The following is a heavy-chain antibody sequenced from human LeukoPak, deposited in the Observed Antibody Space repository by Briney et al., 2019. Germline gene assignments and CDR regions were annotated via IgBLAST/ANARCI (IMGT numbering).Heavy chain of an antibody. D-gene: IGHD3-22*01. J-gene: IGHJ4*02. CDR2: ISGSGGST. CDR1: GFTFSNYA. Sequence: PGGSLRLSCAASGFTFSNYAMSWVRQAPGKGLEWVSAISGSGGSTYYADSVEGRFTISRDNSKNTLYLQMNSLRAEDTALYYCASLDYFDSSDYGDYWGQGTLVTVSS. V-gene: IGHV3-23*01. CDR3: ASLDYFDSSDYGDY.